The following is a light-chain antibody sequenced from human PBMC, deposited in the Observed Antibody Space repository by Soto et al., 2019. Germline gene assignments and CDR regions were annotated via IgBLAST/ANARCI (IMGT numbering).Light chain of an antibody. Sequence: DIEMTQCPSTLSASVGDRVTITCRASQSISSWLAWYQHKPGKAPNLLIYKASNLQNGVPSRFSGSGSGTEFTLTISGLEPEDFAVYYCQHFGNSLWTFGQGTKVDIK. V-gene: IGKV1-5*03. J-gene: IGKJ1*01. CDR2: KAS. CDR1: QSISSW. CDR3: QHFGNSLWT.